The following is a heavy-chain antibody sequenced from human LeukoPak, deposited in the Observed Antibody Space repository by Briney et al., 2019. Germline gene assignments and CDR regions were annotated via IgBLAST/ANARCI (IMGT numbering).Heavy chain of an antibody. Sequence: SETLSLTCTVSGGSISSYYWSWIRQPPGKGLEWIGYIYYSGSTNYNPSLKSRVTISVDTSKNQLSLKLSSVTAADTAVYYCARHGPETIFDYWGQGTLVTVSS. CDR3: ARHGPETIFDY. CDR2: IYYSGST. J-gene: IGHJ4*02. V-gene: IGHV4-59*08. CDR1: GGSISSYY. D-gene: IGHD3/OR15-3a*01.